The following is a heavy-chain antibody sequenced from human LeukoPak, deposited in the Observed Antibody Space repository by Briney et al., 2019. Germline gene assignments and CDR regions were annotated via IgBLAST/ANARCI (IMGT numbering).Heavy chain of an antibody. Sequence: GGSLRLSCAASGFTFSGYAMSWVRQAPGKGLEWVSGITNSGATAYYADSVKGRFTISRDNSKNTLYLQMNSLRAEDTAVYYCAKAAAQLLWFGNDWGQGTLVTVSS. CDR2: ITNSGATA. V-gene: IGHV3-23*01. CDR3: AKAAAQLLWFGND. D-gene: IGHD3-10*01. CDR1: GFTFSGYA. J-gene: IGHJ4*02.